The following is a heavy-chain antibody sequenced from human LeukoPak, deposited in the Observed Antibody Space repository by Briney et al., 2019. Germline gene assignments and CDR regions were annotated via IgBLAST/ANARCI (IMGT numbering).Heavy chain of an antibody. V-gene: IGHV3-48*02. D-gene: IGHD2-2*01. CDR2: ISSSSSTI. CDR1: GFTFSSYS. Sequence: PGGSLRLSCAASGFTFSSYSMNWVRQAPGKGLEWVSYISSSSSTIYYADSVEGRFTISRDNAKNSLYLQMNSLRDEDTAVYYCARDPIVVVPAAIDAFDIWGQGTMVTVSS. CDR3: ARDPIVVVPAAIDAFDI. J-gene: IGHJ3*02.